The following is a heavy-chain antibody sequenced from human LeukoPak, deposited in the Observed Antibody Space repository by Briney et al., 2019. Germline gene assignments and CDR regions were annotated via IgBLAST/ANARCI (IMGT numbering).Heavy chain of an antibody. V-gene: IGHV1-2*06. J-gene: IGHJ4*02. D-gene: IGHD3-3*01. Sequence: SVKVSCKASGYTFTGYYMHWVRQAPGQGLEWMGRINPNSGGTNYAQKFQGRVTMTRDTSISTAYMELSRLRSDDTAVYYCARSSYYDFWWDYWGQGTLVTVSS. CDR3: ARSSYYDFWWDY. CDR1: GYTFTGYY. CDR2: INPNSGGT.